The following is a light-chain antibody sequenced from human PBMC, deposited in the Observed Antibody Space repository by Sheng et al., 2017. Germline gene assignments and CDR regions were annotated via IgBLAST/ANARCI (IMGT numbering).Light chain of an antibody. Sequence: DIQMTQSPSSLSASVGDRVTITCRASRGIGNYLVWFQQKPGKAPKSLIYEASSLQSGVPSRFSGSGSGTDFTLTINSLQPEDFGIYYCQQHYTYFPTFGQGTRLEIK. CDR3: QQHYTYFPT. CDR2: EAS. J-gene: IGKJ5*01. CDR1: RGIGNY. V-gene: IGKV1-16*01.